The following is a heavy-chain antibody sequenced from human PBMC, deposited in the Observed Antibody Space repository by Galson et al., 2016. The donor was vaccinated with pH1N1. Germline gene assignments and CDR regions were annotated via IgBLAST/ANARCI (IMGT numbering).Heavy chain of an antibody. V-gene: IGHV3-64*01. CDR1: GFTFRTYA. CDR2: INNIGSST. CDR3: ASEDYYDSSGFGY. D-gene: IGHD3-22*01. J-gene: IGHJ4*02. Sequence: SLRLSCAASGFTFRTYAMHWVRQAPGKGLEYVSGINNIGSSTYYANSFKGRFTISRDNSKNTLYLQMGSLRAEDMAVYYCASEDYYDSSGFGYWGQGTLVTVSS.